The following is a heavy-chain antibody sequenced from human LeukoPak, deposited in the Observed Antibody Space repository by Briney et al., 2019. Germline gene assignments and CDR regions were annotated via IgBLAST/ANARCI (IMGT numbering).Heavy chain of an antibody. V-gene: IGHV4-30-2*01. J-gene: IGHJ3*01. CDR3: AGFRWVVGTRAFDV. CDR2: IYHSGST. CDR1: GGSISSGGYY. D-gene: IGHD1-14*01. Sequence: SETLSLTCTVSGGSISSGGYYWSWIRQPPGKGLEWIGYIYHSGSTYYNPSLKSRVTISVDRSKNQFSLKLSSVTAADTAVYFCAGFRWVVGTRAFDVWGRGTMVTVSS.